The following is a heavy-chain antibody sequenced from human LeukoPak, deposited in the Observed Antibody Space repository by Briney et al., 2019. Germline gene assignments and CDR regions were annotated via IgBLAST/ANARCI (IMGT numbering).Heavy chain of an antibody. D-gene: IGHD1-14*01. CDR3: ARAPTRASAFEV. Sequence: SETLSLTCTVSGGSISSYYWSWTRQPPGKGLEWIGYIYYSGSTNYNPSLKSRVTISVDTSNNQFSLKLSSVTAADTAVYYCARAPTRASAFEVWGQGTMVTVSS. J-gene: IGHJ3*01. CDR2: IYYSGST. CDR1: GGSISSYY. V-gene: IGHV4-59*01.